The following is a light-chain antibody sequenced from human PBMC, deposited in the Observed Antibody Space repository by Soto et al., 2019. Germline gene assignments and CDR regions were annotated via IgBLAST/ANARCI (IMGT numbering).Light chain of an antibody. CDR3: QPYNTWPLT. Sequence: EIALTQSPGSLAVAPGERVTLACRASQGIGDTLAWYQHKPGQTPRLLIYDTSTRATGVPTRFSGSRSGAEFTLTINSLQSEDFAVYYCQPYNTWPLTFGGGTKVDIK. CDR1: QGIGDT. CDR2: DTS. J-gene: IGKJ4*01. V-gene: IGKV3-15*01.